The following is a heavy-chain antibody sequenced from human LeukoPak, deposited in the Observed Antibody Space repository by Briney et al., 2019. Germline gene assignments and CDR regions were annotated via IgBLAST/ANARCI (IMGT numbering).Heavy chain of an antibody. CDR2: INPNSGGT. V-gene: IGHV1-2*02. D-gene: IGHD3-22*01. CDR3: ARASWYYDSSGYRFDY. J-gene: IGHJ4*02. CDR1: GYTFTGYY. Sequence: ASVKVSCKASGYTFTGYYMHWVRQAPGQGLEWMGWINPNSGGTNYAQKFQGRVTMTRGTSISTAYMELSSLRSEDTAVYYCARASWYYDSSGYRFDYWGQGTLVTVSS.